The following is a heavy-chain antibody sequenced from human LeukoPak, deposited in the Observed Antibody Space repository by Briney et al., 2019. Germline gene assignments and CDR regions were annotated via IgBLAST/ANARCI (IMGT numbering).Heavy chain of an antibody. Sequence: GGSLRLSCAASGFTFSSYSMNWVRQAPGKGLEWVSSISSSSSYICYADSVKGRFTISRDNAKNSLYLQMNSLRAEDTAVYYCARDISTHYYYCGMDVWGQGTTVTVSS. J-gene: IGHJ6*02. CDR3: ARDISTHYYYCGMDV. V-gene: IGHV3-21*01. CDR1: GFTFSSYS. CDR2: ISSSSSYI.